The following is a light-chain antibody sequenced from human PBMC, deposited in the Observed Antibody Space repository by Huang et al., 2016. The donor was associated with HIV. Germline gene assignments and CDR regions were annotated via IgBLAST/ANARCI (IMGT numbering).Light chain of an antibody. J-gene: IGKJ3*01. CDR2: GAS. CDR3: QQYGSSPFT. Sequence: EIVLTQSPGTRSLSPGEIATLSCRASQRVSSRYLAWYQQKPGQSPRLLIYGASSRATCIPDRFSGSGSGTDFTLTISRLEPEEFAVYYCQQYGSSPFTFGPGTKVDIK. V-gene: IGKV3-20*01. CDR1: QRVSSRY.